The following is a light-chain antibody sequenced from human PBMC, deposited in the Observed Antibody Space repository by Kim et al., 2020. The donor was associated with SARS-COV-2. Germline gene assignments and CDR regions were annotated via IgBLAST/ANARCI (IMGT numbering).Light chain of an antibody. CDR1: SSDIV. V-gene: IGLV2-23*02. Sequence: QSALTQPASVSGSPGQSITISCTGASSDIVSWYQHHPGEAPKLIIFEVNKRPSQISNRFSGSKSGNTASLTIAGLQAEEEANYYCCSYEGTVVFGGGTQLTVL. CDR3: CSYEGTVV. CDR2: EVN. J-gene: IGLJ2*01.